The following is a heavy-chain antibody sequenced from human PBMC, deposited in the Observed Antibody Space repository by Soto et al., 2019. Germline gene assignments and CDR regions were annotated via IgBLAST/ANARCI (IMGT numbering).Heavy chain of an antibody. D-gene: IGHD5-12*01. Sequence: GGSLRLSCAASGFIFTNYAMNWVRQAPGKGLEWVSVIGGRGNSAYYADSVQGRFTISRDNSKNTLSLQMSSLTADDKAIYYCVREGRGSFDFWGRGTMVT. V-gene: IGHV3-23*01. CDR1: GFIFTNYA. CDR3: VREGRGSFDF. CDR2: IGGRGNSA. J-gene: IGHJ3*01.